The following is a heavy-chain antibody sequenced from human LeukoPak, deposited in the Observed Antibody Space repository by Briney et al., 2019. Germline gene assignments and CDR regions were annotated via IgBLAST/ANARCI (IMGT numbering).Heavy chain of an antibody. CDR1: GFTFSNYG. V-gene: IGHV3-30*18. J-gene: IGHJ4*02. Sequence: GGSLRLSCVASGFTFSNYGIHWVRQAPGEGLEWVAAISYDGKNKHYTDSVKGRFTLSRDNSKNTLYLQMTSLRGDDTAVYYCAKRGDFTGTDCYYFDYWGQGTSVTVSS. CDR3: AKRGDFTGTDCYYFDY. CDR2: ISYDGKNK. D-gene: IGHD2-21*02.